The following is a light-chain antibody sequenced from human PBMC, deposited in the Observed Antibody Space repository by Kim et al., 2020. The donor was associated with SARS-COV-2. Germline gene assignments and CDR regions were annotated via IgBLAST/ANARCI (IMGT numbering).Light chain of an antibody. V-gene: IGKV3-20*01. Sequence: AGESATLSCRASQSVTSSYLAWYQQKPGQAPRLLIYGASNRATGIPDRFSGGGSGTDFTLTISRLEPEDFAVYYCQQYGSSPRVTFGQGTRLEIK. CDR1: QSVTSSY. J-gene: IGKJ5*01. CDR3: QQYGSSPRVT. CDR2: GAS.